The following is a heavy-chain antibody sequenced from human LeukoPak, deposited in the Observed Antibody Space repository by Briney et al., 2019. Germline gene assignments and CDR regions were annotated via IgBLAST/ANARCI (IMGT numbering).Heavy chain of an antibody. CDR1: GYSFTSYW. CDR3: VRQRGSSGTINHFDP. V-gene: IGHV5-51*01. J-gene: IGHJ5*02. D-gene: IGHD3-10*01. Sequence: GESLKISCKGSGYSFTSYWIGWVRQMPGTGLEWVGAIYPDDSDTRYSPSFQGQVVISADRSIRTAYLQWNSLKTSDTAMYYCVRQRGSSGTINHFDPWGQGTLVTVSS. CDR2: IYPDDSDT.